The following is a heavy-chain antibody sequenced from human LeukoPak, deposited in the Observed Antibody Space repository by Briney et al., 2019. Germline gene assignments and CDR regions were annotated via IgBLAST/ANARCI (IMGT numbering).Heavy chain of an antibody. Sequence: GGSLRLXCAASGFTFSSYAMSWVRQAPGKGLEWVSGISASGGTTYYADSVKGRFTISRDNSKNTLYLQMNSLRAEDTAVYYCAKGQSSSGLRNYFDYWGPGTLVTVSS. CDR1: GFTFSSYA. CDR2: ISASGGTT. CDR3: AKGQSSSGLRNYFDY. V-gene: IGHV3-23*01. J-gene: IGHJ4*02. D-gene: IGHD3-22*01.